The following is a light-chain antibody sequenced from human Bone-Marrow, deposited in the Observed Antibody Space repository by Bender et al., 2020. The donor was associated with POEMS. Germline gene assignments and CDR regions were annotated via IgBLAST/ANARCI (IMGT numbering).Light chain of an antibody. CDR1: D. V-gene: IGLV1-40*01. Sequence: DINWYQHLPGTAPKLLIYGYNNRPSGVPDRFSGSIDSSPNSASLAITGLQAEDEGDYYCQSYDNSLGGWVFGGGTKLTVL. J-gene: IGLJ3*02. CDR3: QSYDNSLGGWV. CDR2: GYN.